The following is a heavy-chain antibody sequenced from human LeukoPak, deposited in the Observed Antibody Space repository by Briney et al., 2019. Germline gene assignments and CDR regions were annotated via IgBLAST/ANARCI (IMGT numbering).Heavy chain of an antibody. CDR2: ISSSGSTI. J-gene: IGHJ4*02. D-gene: IGHD3-10*01. Sequence: PGGSLRLSCAASGFTFSSYEMNWVRQAPGKGLEWVSYISSSGSTIYYADSVKGRFTISRDNAKNSLYLQMNSLRAEDTAVYYCARAPITMVRGVDYWGQGTLVTVPS. CDR1: GFTFSSYE. CDR3: ARAPITMVRGVDY. V-gene: IGHV3-48*03.